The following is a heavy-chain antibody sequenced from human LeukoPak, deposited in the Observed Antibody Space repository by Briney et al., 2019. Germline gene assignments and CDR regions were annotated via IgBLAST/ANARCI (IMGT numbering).Heavy chain of an antibody. V-gene: IGHV3-30-3*01. Sequence: GGSLRLSCEASGFFFSSYCMHWVRQAPGKGLEWLAVISGDGTNKYDAESVKGRFTISRDNSKTTVLVQLNSLRVEDTAVYYCARCRENDFWSGSPVDHWGQGTLVTVSS. J-gene: IGHJ4*02. CDR2: ISGDGTNK. D-gene: IGHD3-3*01. CDR3: ARCRENDFWSGSPVDH. CDR1: GFFFSSYC.